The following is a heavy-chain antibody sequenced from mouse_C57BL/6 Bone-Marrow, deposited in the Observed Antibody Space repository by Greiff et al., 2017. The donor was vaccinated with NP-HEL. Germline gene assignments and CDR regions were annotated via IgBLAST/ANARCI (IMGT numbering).Heavy chain of an antibody. CDR3: TRRFYYFDH. Sequence: EVKLEESGGGLVQPGGSMKLSCVASGFTFSNYWMNWVRQSPEKGLEWVAQIRLKSDNYATHYAESVKGRFTISRDDSKSSVYLQMNNLRAEDTGIYYCTRRFYYFDHWGQGTTLTVSS. CDR1: GFTFSNYW. J-gene: IGHJ2*01. CDR2: IRLKSDNYAT. V-gene: IGHV6-3*01.